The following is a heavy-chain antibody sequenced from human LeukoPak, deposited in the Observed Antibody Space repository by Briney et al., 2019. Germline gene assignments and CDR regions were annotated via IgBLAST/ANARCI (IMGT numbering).Heavy chain of an antibody. J-gene: IGHJ5*02. CDR2: INPNSGGT. CDR3: ARANYYHSTRNYPYNWFFP. V-gene: IGHV1-2*02. D-gene: IGHD3-22*01. CDR1: GCTFTSYY. Sequence: ASVKVSCKASGCTFTSYYMNWVRQAPGQGLEWMGWINPNSGGTNYAQKFQGRVTMTRDTSISTAYMELSRLRSDDTAVYYCARANYYHSTRNYPYNWFFPWGQGTLVTVSS.